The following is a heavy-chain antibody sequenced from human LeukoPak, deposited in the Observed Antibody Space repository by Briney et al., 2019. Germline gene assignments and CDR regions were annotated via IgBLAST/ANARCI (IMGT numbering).Heavy chain of an antibody. Sequence: GGSLRLSCAASGFTFSSYGMHGVRQAPGKGLEWVAFIRYDGNNKYYADSVKGRFTISRDNSKNTLYLQMNSLRGEDTAVYYCAKDQSEAVNGLIDYWGQGTLVTVSS. D-gene: IGHD6-13*01. J-gene: IGHJ4*02. CDR2: IRYDGNNK. CDR3: AKDQSEAVNGLIDY. CDR1: GFTFSSYG. V-gene: IGHV3-30*02.